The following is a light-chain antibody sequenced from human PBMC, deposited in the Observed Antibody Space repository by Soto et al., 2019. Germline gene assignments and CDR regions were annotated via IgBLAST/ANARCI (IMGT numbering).Light chain of an antibody. CDR2: EVS. Sequence: QSALTQPASVSGSPGQSITISCTGTSSDIGGYNYVSWYQQHPGKVPKLMIYEVSDRPSGVSNRFSGSKSGNTASLTISGLQAADEADYYCSSYAGSSTLVVFGGGTKVTVL. J-gene: IGLJ2*01. V-gene: IGLV2-14*01. CDR1: SSDIGGYNY. CDR3: SSYAGSSTLVV.